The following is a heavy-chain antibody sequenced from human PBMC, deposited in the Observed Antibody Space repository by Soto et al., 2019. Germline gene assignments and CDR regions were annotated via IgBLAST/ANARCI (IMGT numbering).Heavy chain of an antibody. Sequence: GGSLRLSCAASGFTFSSYAMHWVRQAPGKGLEWVAVISYDGSNKYYADSVKGRFTISRDNSKNTLYLQMNSLRAEDTAVYYCARLRVPYSSSSSYYYYGMDVWGQGTTVTVSS. D-gene: IGHD6-6*01. CDR2: ISYDGSNK. CDR3: ARLRVPYSSSSSYYYYGMDV. J-gene: IGHJ6*02. V-gene: IGHV3-30-3*01. CDR1: GFTFSSYA.